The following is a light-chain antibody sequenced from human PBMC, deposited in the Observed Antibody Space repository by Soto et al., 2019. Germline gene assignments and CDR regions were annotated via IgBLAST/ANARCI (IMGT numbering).Light chain of an antibody. Sequence: QSVLTQPPSVSGAPGQRVTISCTGSSSNIGAGYDVHWYQQRPGTAPKLLIFANNNRPSGVPDRFSGSKSGTSASLAITVLQAEDEGDYYCQSYDSTLSARDVFGTGTKGTV. J-gene: IGLJ1*01. CDR2: ANN. V-gene: IGLV1-40*01. CDR3: QSYDSTLSARDV. CDR1: SSNIGAGYD.